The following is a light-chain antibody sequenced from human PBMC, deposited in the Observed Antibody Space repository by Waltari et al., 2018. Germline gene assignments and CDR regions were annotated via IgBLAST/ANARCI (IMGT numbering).Light chain of an antibody. CDR2: ENG. CDR3: GTWDSSLSGAV. V-gene: IGLV1-51*02. J-gene: IGLJ7*01. CDR1: SSNIGNNY. Sequence: QSVLTQPPSVSAAPGPRVTISCSGGSSNIGNNYVSWYRQFPGTAPKLLIYENGTRPSGVPGRFPGSKSGTSATLDITGLQAGDEADYYCGTWDSSLSGAVFGGGTHLTVL.